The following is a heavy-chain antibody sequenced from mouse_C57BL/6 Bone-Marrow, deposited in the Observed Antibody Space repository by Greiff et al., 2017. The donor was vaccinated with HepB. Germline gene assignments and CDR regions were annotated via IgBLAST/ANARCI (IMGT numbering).Heavy chain of an antibody. J-gene: IGHJ4*01. V-gene: IGHV3-6*01. CDR1: GYSITSGYY. CDR2: ISYDGSN. D-gene: IGHD2-4*01. CDR3: AKFYYDYDVLYYYAMDY. Sequence: EVKLVESGPGLVKPSQSLSLTCSVTGYSITSGYYWNWIRQFPGNKLEWMGYISYDGSNNYNPSLKNRISITRDTSKNQFFLKLNSVTTEDTATYYCAKFYYDYDVLYYYAMDYWGQGTSVTVSS.